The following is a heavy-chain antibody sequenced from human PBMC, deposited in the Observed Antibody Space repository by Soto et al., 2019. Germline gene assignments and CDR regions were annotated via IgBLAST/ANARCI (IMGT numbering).Heavy chain of an antibody. V-gene: IGHV6-1*01. J-gene: IGHJ5*02. Sequence: SQTLSLTCAISGDSVSSKTAAWNWIRQSPSRGLEWLGRTYLRSRWYNDYEISVKSRKTINPDTSKNQFSLLLNSVTPEDTAVYYCARVSFDHFVHWFDPWGQGTLVTVSS. CDR1: GDSVSSKTAA. CDR2: TYLRSRWYN. D-gene: IGHD3-9*01. CDR3: ARVSFDHFVHWFDP.